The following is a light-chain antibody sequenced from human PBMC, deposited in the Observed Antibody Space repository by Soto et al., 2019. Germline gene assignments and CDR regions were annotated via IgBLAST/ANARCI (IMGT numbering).Light chain of an antibody. V-gene: IGLV2-14*01. CDR3: SSYTSSSFYV. J-gene: IGLJ1*01. Sequence: QSALTQPASVSGSPGQSITISCTGTSSDVGGYNYVSWYQQHPGKAPQLMIYDVSNRPSGVSNRFSGSKSGNTASLTISGLQAEDEADYYCSSYTSSSFYVFGPGTKLTVL. CDR2: DVS. CDR1: SSDVGGYNY.